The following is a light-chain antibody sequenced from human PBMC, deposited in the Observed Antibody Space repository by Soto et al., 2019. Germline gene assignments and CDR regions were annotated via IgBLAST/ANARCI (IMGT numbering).Light chain of an antibody. V-gene: IGKV3-15*01. CDR2: GSA. CDR3: QQYHSWPA. J-gene: IGKJ1*01. Sequence: LVMTQSPGTLSVSQGERANLSCRASQSVFSSLAWYQQRPGQAPRLLIYGSATRATGIPDRFSGSGSGTEFTLTISSLQSEDSAVYYCQQYHSWPAFGQGTKV. CDR1: QSVFSS.